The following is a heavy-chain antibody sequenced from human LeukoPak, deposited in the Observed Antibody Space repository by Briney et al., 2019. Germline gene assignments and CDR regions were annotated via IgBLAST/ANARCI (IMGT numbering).Heavy chain of an antibody. CDR1: GFTFNNYN. CDR2: IKQDGSEK. CDR3: ARDGQYFDY. V-gene: IGHV3-7*01. Sequence: GGSLRLSCAASGFTFNNYNMNWVRQAPGKGLEWVANIKQDGSEKYYVDSVKGRFTISRDNAKNSLYLQMNSLRAEDTAVYYCARDGQYFDYWGQGTLVTVSS. J-gene: IGHJ4*02. D-gene: IGHD2/OR15-2a*01.